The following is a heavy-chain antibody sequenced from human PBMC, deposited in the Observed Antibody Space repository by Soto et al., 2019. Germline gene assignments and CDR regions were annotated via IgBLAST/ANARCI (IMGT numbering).Heavy chain of an antibody. CDR2: IIPILGIA. CDR3: ARHYGDYNGGY. V-gene: IGHV1-69*02. J-gene: IGHJ4*02. Sequence: QVQLVQSGAEVKKPGSSVKVSCKASGVTFSSYTISWVRQAPGQGLEWMGRIIPILGIANYAQKFQGRVTITADKSTSTAYMELSSLRSEDTAVYYCARHYGDYNGGYWGQGTLVTVSS. D-gene: IGHD4-17*01. CDR1: GVTFSSYT.